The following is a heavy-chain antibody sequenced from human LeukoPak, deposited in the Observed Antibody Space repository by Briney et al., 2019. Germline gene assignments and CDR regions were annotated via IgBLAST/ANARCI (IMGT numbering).Heavy chain of an antibody. D-gene: IGHD1-26*01. V-gene: IGHV3-74*01. CDR2: INEDGSAT. J-gene: IGHJ4*02. CDR3: VRDLGGRSGH. CDR1: GFTFSSNW. Sequence: GGSLRLSCAASGFTFSSNWMHWVRQAPGKGLVWVSRINEDGSATNYADSVKGRSTIFRDNAKNTLYLQMNSLRAEDTAVYYCVRDLGGRSGHWGQGTLVTVSS.